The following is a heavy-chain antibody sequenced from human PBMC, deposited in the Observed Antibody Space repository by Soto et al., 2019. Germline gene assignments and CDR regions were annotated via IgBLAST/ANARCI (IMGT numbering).Heavy chain of an antibody. CDR1: GGSVSSGGYY. Sequence: PSETLSLTCTVSGGSVSSGGYYWSWIRQHPGTGREWIGYIYYSGTTYFNPSLKSRASISLDTSKNEFSLKLTSVTAADTAVYYCARRALPQCINGVCYKDGFWDYWGQGALVTVSS. CDR2: IYYSGTT. CDR3: ARRALPQCINGVCYKDGFWDY. V-gene: IGHV4-31*03. D-gene: IGHD2-8*01. J-gene: IGHJ4*02.